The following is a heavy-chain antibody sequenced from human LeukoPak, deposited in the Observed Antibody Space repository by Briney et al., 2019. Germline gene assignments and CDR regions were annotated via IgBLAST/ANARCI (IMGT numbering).Heavy chain of an antibody. CDR2: IYYSGST. J-gene: IGHJ6*03. CDR1: GGSISSYY. CDR3: ARVMDFWSGYGENYYYYMDV. Sequence: SETLSLTCTVSGGSISSYYWSWIRQPPGKGLEWIGYIYYSGSTNYNPSLKSRATISVDTSKNQFSLKLSSVTAADTAVYYCARVMDFWSGYGENYYYYMDVWGKGTTVTVSS. D-gene: IGHD3-3*01. V-gene: IGHV4-59*01.